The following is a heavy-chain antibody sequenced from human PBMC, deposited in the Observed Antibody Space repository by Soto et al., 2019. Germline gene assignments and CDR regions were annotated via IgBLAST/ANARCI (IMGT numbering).Heavy chain of an antibody. CDR1: GYTFTSYD. CDR3: ARGGVFFFAAPTNPLDS. J-gene: IGHJ4*02. D-gene: IGHD3-10*01. V-gene: IGHV1-8*01. Sequence: GASVKVSCKASGYTFTSYDINWVRQATGQGLEWMGWMNPNSGNTGYAQKFQGRVTMTRNTSISTAYMELSSLRSEDTAVYYCARGGVFFFAAPTNPLDSWGQGALVTVSS. CDR2: MNPNSGNT.